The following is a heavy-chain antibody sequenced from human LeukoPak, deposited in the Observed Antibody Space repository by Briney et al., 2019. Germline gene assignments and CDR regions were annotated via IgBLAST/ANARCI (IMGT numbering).Heavy chain of an antibody. CDR2: IYHSGST. D-gene: IGHD2-2*01. CDR3: ARNRSAVIVPAAMGGAFDI. Sequence: PSETLSLTCAVSGHSISSGYYWGWIRQPPGKGLEWIGSIYHSGSTHYNPSLKRRVTISVGTSKNQFSLNLSSVTAADTAMYYCARNRSAVIVPAAMGGAFDIWGHGTMVTVSS. V-gene: IGHV4-38-2*01. J-gene: IGHJ3*02. CDR1: GHSISSGYY.